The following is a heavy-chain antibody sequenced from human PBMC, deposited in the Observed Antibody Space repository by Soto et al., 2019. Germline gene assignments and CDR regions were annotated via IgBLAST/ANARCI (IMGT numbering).Heavy chain of an antibody. CDR1: GFTFNTYG. V-gene: IGHV3-30*18. Sequence: QEQLVESGGGVVQPGKSLRLSCAASGFTFNTYGIHWVRQAPGKGLEWVAVISYDGSEKYYVDSVKGRFTISKDNSKNTLYLQMNSLRPGDTAVYYCAKSPNFYCSSPNCYKYYFDHWGQGTRVTVSS. CDR3: AKSPNFYCSSPNCYKYYFDH. J-gene: IGHJ4*02. D-gene: IGHD2-2*02. CDR2: ISYDGSEK.